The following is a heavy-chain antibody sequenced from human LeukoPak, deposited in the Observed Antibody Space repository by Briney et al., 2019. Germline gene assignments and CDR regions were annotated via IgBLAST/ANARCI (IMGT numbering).Heavy chain of an antibody. J-gene: IGHJ5*02. CDR2: IIPILGIA. Sequence: SVKVSCKASGGTFSSYAISWVRQAPGQGLEWVGRIIPILGIANYAQKFQGRVTITADKSTSTAYMELSSLRSEDTAVYYCARTKDPHIVVVVAATEGPFDPWGQGTLVTVSS. D-gene: IGHD2-15*01. CDR1: GGTFSSYA. V-gene: IGHV1-69*04. CDR3: ARTKDPHIVVVVAATEGPFDP.